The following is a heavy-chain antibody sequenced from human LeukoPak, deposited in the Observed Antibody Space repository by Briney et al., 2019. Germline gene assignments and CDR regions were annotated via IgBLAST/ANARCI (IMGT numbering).Heavy chain of an antibody. V-gene: IGHV3-23*01. CDR3: AKDSWFGELPQYYFDY. J-gene: IGHJ4*02. CDR2: ISGSGGST. D-gene: IGHD3-10*01. CDR1: GFTFSSYA. Sequence: GSLRLSCAASGFTFSSYAMSWVRQAPGKGLEWVSAISGSGGSTYYADSVKGRFTISRDNSKNTLYLQMNSLRAEDTAVYYCAKDSWFGELPQYYFDYWGQGTLVTVSS.